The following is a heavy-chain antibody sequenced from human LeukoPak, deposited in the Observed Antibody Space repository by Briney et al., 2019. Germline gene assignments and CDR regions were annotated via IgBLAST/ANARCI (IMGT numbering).Heavy chain of an antibody. CDR2: INHSGST. D-gene: IGHD6-13*01. V-gene: IGHV4-34*01. J-gene: IGHJ4*02. CDR3: ARDRGGIAAAGPFDY. Sequence: PSETLSLTCAVYGGSSSGYYWSWIRQPPGKGLEWIGEINHSGSTNYNPSLKSRVTISVDTSKNQFSLKLSSVTAADTAVYYCARDRGGIAAAGPFDYWGQGTLVTVSS. CDR1: GGSSSGYY.